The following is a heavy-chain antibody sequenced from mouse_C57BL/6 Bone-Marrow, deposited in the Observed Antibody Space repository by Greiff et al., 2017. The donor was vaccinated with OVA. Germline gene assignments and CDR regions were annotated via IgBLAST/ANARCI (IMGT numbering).Heavy chain of an antibody. V-gene: IGHV2-2*01. CDR1: GFSLTSYG. CDR2: IWSGGST. D-gene: IGHD5-5*01. Sequence: VQLQQSGPGLVQPSQSLSITCTVSGFSLTSYGVHWVRQSPGKGLEWLGVIWSGGSTDYNAAFISRLSISKDNSKSQVFFKMNSLQADDTAIYYCARNQDYLYWYFDVWGTGTTVTVSS. J-gene: IGHJ1*03. CDR3: ARNQDYLYWYFDV.